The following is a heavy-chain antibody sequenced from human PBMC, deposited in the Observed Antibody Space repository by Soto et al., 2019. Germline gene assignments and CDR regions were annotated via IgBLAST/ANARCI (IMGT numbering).Heavy chain of an antibody. CDR2: ISGGGTTT. V-gene: IGHV3-23*01. Sequence: GGSLRLSCAASGFTFRTCDMTWVRQAPGQGLEWVSSISGGGTTTYYADSVKGRFTISRDNSNSTLYLQMNSLRAEDTAVYYCAKDRRAGGNSAFYFDFWGQGAQVTVSS. D-gene: IGHD3-16*01. CDR1: GFTFRTCD. CDR3: AKDRRAGGNSAFYFDF. J-gene: IGHJ4*02.